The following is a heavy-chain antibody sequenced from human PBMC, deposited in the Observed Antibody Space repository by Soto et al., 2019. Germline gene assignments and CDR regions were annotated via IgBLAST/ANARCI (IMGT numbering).Heavy chain of an antibody. V-gene: IGHV1-2*04. J-gene: IGHJ4*02. D-gene: IGHD3-10*01. CDR2: INPNSGGT. CDR1: GYTFTGYY. Sequence: ASVKVSCKASGYTFTGYYMHWVRQAPGQGLEWMGWINPNSGGTNYAQKFQGWVTMTKDTSISTAYMELSRLRSDDTAVYYGARYYGSGSALDYWGQGTLVTVSS. CDR3: ARYYGSGSALDY.